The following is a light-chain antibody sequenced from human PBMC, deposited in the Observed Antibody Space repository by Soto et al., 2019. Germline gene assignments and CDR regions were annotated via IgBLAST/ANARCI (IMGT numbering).Light chain of an antibody. CDR3: LLSYSGAGEV. CDR1: TGAVTSGHY. CDR2: DTT. V-gene: IGLV7-46*01. Sequence: QAVVTQEPSLTVSPGGTVTLNCGSSTGAVTSGHYPYWFQQKPGQAPRTLVYDTTNKHSWTPARFSGSLLGGKAALTLSGAQPDDEAEYDCLLSYSGAGEVFGGGTKLTVL. J-gene: IGLJ3*02.